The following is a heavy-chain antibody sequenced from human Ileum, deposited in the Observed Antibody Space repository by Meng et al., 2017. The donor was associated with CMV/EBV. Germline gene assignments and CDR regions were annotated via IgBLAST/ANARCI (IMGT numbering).Heavy chain of an antibody. CDR3: ARDRSYADY. CDR2: ISSSSSYT. CDR1: GFTFRDYI. J-gene: IGHJ4*02. D-gene: IGHD3-16*01. V-gene: IGHV3-11*05. Sequence: CGGGSKTPVASLRVSCAASGFTFRDYIMSWFPQAPENGMEWVSDISSSSSYTNYADSVKCRYTLSRDKAKNSLYLQMNSLRAEDTAVYYCARDRSYADYWGQGTLVTVSS.